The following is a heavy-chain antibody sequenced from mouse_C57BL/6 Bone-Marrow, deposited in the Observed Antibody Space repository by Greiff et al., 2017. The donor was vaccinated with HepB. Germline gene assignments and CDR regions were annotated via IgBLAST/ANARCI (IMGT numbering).Heavy chain of an antibody. V-gene: IGHV1-55*01. CDR2: IYPGSGST. J-gene: IGHJ3*01. Sequence: QVHVKQPGAELVKPGASVKMSCKASGYTFTSYWITWVKQRPGQGLEWIGDIYPGSGSTNYNEKFKSKATLTVDTSSSTAYMQLSSLTSEDSAVYYCARRQDYSNYGGFAYWGQGTLVTVSA. CDR1: GYTFTSYW. D-gene: IGHD2-5*01. CDR3: ARRQDYSNYGGFAY.